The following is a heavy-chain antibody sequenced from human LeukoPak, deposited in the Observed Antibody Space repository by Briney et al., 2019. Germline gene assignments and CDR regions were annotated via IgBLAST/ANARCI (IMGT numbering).Heavy chain of an antibody. CDR2: IYYSGNT. Sequence: SETLSLTCTVSGGSISSHYWSWIRQPPGKGLEWIGYIYYSGNTNYNPSLKSRVTISVATSKNQFCLKLGAMAAADTAVYYGARYVVSFNWFDPWGQGTPVTVSP. V-gene: IGHV4-59*08. J-gene: IGHJ5*02. CDR3: ARYVVSFNWFDP. CDR1: GGSISSHY. D-gene: IGHD2-2*01.